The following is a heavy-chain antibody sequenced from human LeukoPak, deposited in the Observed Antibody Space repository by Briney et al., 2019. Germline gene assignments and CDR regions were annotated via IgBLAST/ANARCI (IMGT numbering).Heavy chain of an antibody. Sequence: PGGSLRLSCAASGFTLSSYWMSWVRQPPGKGLEWVANIKQDGSDKYYLDSMKGRLTISRDNAKNSLYLQVNSLRVEDTAVYYCASLNYGLVWGSPHYHFDYWGQGILVTVSS. CDR2: IKQDGSDK. CDR1: GFTLSSYW. D-gene: IGHD3-16*01. CDR3: ASLNYGLVWGSPHYHFDY. V-gene: IGHV3-7*01. J-gene: IGHJ4*02.